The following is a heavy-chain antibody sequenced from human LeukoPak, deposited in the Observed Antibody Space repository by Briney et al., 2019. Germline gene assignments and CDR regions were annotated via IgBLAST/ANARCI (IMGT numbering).Heavy chain of an antibody. CDR2: ISSSSSYI. Sequence: PGGSLRLSCAASGFTFSSYSMNWVRQAPGKGLEWVSSISSSSSYIYYADSVKGRFTISRDNAKNSLYLQMNSLRAEDTAVYYCAKGPYSGSYFGRDYWGQGTLVTVSS. V-gene: IGHV3-21*04. CDR1: GFTFSSYS. CDR3: AKGPYSGSYFGRDY. J-gene: IGHJ4*02. D-gene: IGHD1-26*01.